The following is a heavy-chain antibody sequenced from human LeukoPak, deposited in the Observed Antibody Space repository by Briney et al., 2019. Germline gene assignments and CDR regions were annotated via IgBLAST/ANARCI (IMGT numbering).Heavy chain of an antibody. D-gene: IGHD3-9*01. Sequence: ASVKVSCKASGYTFTSYDINWVRQATGQGLEWMGWMNPNSGNTGYAQKFQGRVTMTRNTSISTAYMELSSLRSEDTAVYYCARVEDYDILTGFDYWGQGILVTVSS. CDR2: MNPNSGNT. CDR1: GYTFTSYD. J-gene: IGHJ4*02. CDR3: ARVEDYDILTGFDY. V-gene: IGHV1-8*01.